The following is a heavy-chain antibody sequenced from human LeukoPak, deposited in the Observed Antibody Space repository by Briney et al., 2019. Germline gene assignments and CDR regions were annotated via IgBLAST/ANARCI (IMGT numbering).Heavy chain of an antibody. J-gene: IGHJ4*02. Sequence: GGSLRLSCAASGFTFSSYAMSWFRQAPGKGLEWVSAISGSGGSTYYADSVKGRFTISRDNSKNTLYLQMNSLRAEDTAVYYCAKFLSRVPATIDYWGQGTLVTVSS. D-gene: IGHD6-25*01. CDR3: AKFLSRVPATIDY. CDR2: ISGSGGST. CDR1: GFTFSSYA. V-gene: IGHV3-23*01.